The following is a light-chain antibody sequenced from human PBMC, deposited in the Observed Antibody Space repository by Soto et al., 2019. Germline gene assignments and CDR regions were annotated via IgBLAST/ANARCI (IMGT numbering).Light chain of an antibody. CDR3: SSYTSSEPFYV. V-gene: IGLV2-14*03. CDR1: STDDDGYDY. Sequence: QSALTQPASVSGSPGQSITISCTGASTDDDGYDYVSWYQQHPGQAPKLMIYDVNNRPSGVSYRFSGSKSGDTASLTISGLQAEDDADYYCSSYTSSEPFYVFGTGTKLTVL. CDR2: DVN. J-gene: IGLJ1*01.